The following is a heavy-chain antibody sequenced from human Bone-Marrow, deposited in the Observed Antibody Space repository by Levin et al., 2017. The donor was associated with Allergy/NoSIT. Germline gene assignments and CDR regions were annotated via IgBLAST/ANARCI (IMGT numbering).Heavy chain of an antibody. CDR1: GYTFARYY. Sequence: ASVKVSCRASGYTFARYYINWVRQTAGQGLEYMGWVNPYSGDTSYAQKFQGRVTMTRDTSINTGYMGLSSLRSEDTAVYYCARGDYSKLFWGQGPPVIVSS. V-gene: IGHV1-8*01. J-gene: IGHJ4*02. D-gene: IGHD4-11*01. CDR3: ARGDYSKLF. CDR2: VNPYSGDT.